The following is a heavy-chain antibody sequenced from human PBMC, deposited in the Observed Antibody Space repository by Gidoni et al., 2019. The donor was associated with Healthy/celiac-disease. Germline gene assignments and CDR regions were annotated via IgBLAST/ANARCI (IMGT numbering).Heavy chain of an antibody. D-gene: IGHD5-18*01. V-gene: IGHV4-34*01. J-gene: IGHJ3*02. CDR3: ARLTWIQLVRAFDI. CDR1: GGSFSGYY. Sequence: QVQLQQWGAGLLKPSETLSLTCAVYGGSFSGYYWSWIRQPPGKGLEWIGEINHSGSTNYNPSLKSRVTISVDTSKNQFSLKLSSVTAADTAVYYCARLTWIQLVRAFDIWGQGTMVTVSS. CDR2: INHSGST.